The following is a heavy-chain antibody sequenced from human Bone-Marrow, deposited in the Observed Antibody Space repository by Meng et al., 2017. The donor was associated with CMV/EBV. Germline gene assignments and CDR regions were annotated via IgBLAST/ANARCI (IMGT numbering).Heavy chain of an antibody. CDR1: GFTFSSYA. V-gene: IGHV3-23*03. CDR2: IYSGGSST. Sequence: LSLTCAASGFTFSSYAMSWVRQAPGKGLEWVSVIYSGGSSTYYADSVKGRFTISRDNSKNTLYLQMNSLRAEDTAVYYCAKSIVGATRGYWGQGTLVTVSS. D-gene: IGHD1-26*01. CDR3: AKSIVGATRGY. J-gene: IGHJ4*02.